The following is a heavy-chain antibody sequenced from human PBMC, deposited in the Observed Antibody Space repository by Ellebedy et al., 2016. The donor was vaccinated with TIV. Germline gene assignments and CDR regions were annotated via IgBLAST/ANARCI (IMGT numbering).Heavy chain of an antibody. D-gene: IGHD3-22*01. CDR1: GFTFSSHA. J-gene: IGHJ4*02. CDR2: IYSGGTT. CDR3: ARPSVSTGYYQFDF. Sequence: GESLKISCAASGFTFSSHAMTWVRQAPGKGLEWVSVIYSGGTTYYADSVRGRFTISRDSSKNTLYLQMNSLRAEDTAVYYCARPSVSTGYYQFDFWGQGALVTVSS. V-gene: IGHV3-66*04.